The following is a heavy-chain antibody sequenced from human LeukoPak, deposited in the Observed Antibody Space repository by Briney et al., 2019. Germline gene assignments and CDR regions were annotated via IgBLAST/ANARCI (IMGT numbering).Heavy chain of an antibody. CDR2: LSGSGITT. CDR3: AKGIYSSGWSYFDY. CDR1: GFTFSNSA. D-gene: IGHD6-19*01. J-gene: IGHJ4*01. V-gene: IGHV3-23*01. Sequence: GGSLRLSCATSGFTFSNSAMSWVRQAPGKGLEWVSTLSGSGITTYYADSVKGRSTISRDNSKNTLYLQMNSLKAEDTAVYYCAKGIYSSGWSYFDYWGHGTLVTVSS.